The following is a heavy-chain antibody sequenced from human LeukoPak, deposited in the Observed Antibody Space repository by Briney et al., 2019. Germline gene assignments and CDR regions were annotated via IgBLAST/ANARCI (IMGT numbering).Heavy chain of an antibody. V-gene: IGHV4-39*01. CDR2: IYYSGST. Sequence: ASETLSLTCTVSGGSISSSSYYWGWIRQPPGKGLEWIGSIYYSGSTYYNPSLKSRITISVDTSKNQFSLKLSSVTVADTAVYYCAKYARSTTMTTDWGQGTLVTVSS. J-gene: IGHJ4*02. D-gene: IGHD4-17*01. CDR3: AKYARSTTMTTD. CDR1: GGSISSSSYY.